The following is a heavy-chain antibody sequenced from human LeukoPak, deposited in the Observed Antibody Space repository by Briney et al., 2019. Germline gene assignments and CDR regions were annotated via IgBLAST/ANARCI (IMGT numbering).Heavy chain of an antibody. J-gene: IGHJ4*02. Sequence: GGSLRLSCVASGFTFSSSWMSWVRQGPGKGPEWVANMNQDGSRKYYVDSVKGRFTISRDNAKISLFLQMNGLRDEDTAVYYCTRDSQGSGTYSTDHWGQGTLVTVSS. CDR1: GFTFSSSW. D-gene: IGHD3-10*01. CDR3: TRDSQGSGTYSTDH. V-gene: IGHV3-7*01. CDR2: MNQDGSRK.